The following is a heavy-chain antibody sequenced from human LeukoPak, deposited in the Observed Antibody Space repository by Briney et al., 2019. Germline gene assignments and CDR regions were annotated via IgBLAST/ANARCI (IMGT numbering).Heavy chain of an antibody. V-gene: IGHV3-11*01. D-gene: IGHD3-3*01. CDR2: IRSSGSTI. J-gene: IGHJ4*02. CDR3: ARAQTYYDFWSGYQGHFYFDY. Sequence: GGSLRLSCAASGFTFSDYYMSWIRQAPGKGLEWVSYIRSSGSTIYYADSVKGRFTISRDNAKNSLYLQMNSLRAEDTAVYYCARAQTYYDFWSGYQGHFYFDYWGQGTLVTVSS. CDR1: GFTFSDYY.